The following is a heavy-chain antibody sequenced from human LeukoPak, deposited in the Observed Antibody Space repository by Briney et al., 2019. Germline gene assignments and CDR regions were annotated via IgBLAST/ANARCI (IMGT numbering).Heavy chain of an antibody. CDR2: IYYRGST. D-gene: IGHD3-16*01. CDR3: AREVGGDGDYFDY. CDR1: GGSISSGGYY. V-gene: IGHV4-31*03. J-gene: IGHJ4*02. Sequence: AQTLSLTCTVSGGSISSGGYYWSWIRQHPGKGLEWIGDIYYRGSTYHNPSLKSRVTISVDTSKNQFSLKLSSVTAADTAVYYCAREVGGDGDYFDYWGQGTLVTVSS.